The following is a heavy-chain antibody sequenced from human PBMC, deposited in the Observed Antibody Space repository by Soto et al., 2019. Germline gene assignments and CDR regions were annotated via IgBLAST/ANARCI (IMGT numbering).Heavy chain of an antibody. D-gene: IGHD2-15*01. CDR3: AREGCSGGSCYPIGE. J-gene: IGHJ4*02. V-gene: IGHV3-33*01. CDR2: IWYDGSNK. Sequence: QVQLVESGGGVVQPGRSLRLSCAASGFTFSSYGMHWVRQAPGKGLEWVAVIWYDGSNKYYADSVKGRFTISRDNSKNTLYLQMNSLRAEDTAVYYCAREGCSGGSCYPIGERGQGTLVIVSS. CDR1: GFTFSSYG.